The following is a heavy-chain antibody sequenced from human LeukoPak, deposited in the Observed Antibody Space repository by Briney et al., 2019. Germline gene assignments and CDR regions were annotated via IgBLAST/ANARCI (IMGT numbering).Heavy chain of an antibody. CDR3: ARISDYVGAENDNWFDP. V-gene: IGHV1-8*01. CDR2: MNPNSGNT. J-gene: IGHJ5*02. CDR1: GYTFTSYD. Sequence: ASVKVSCKASGYTFTSYDINWVRQATGQGLEWMGCMNPNSGNTGYAQKFQGRVTMTRITSISTAYMELSSLRSEDTAVYYCARISDYVGAENDNWFDPWGQGTLVTVSS. D-gene: IGHD5-12*01.